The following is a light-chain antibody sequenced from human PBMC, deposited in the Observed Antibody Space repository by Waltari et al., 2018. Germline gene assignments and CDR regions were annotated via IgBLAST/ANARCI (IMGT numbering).Light chain of an antibody. V-gene: IGLV1-40*01. Sequence: QSVLPQPPSVSGAPGPTVTISCTGSSSTIGAGSAVHWYQHLPGAAPKVLIYDNIKRPSGVPDRFSGSKSGTSASLTINGLQAEDEADYYCQSCDDNLSGWVFGGGTKLTVL. CDR3: QSCDDNLSGWV. CDR2: DNI. CDR1: SSTIGAGSA. J-gene: IGLJ3*02.